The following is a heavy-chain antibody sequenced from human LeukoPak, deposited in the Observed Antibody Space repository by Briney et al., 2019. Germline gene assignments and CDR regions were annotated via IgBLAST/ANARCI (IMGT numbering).Heavy chain of an antibody. Sequence: ASVKVSCKASGYTFTGYFMHGVRQAPGQGLDWMIWINPNTGGTRYAKKFQGRVTMTRDTSINTAYMELRTLTSDDTAVYYCARVHATGYFSLDLGYWGQGTLVTVSS. V-gene: IGHV1-2*02. J-gene: IGHJ4*02. CDR1: GYTFTGYF. D-gene: IGHD3-9*01. CDR3: ARVHATGYFSLDLGY. CDR2: INPNTGGT.